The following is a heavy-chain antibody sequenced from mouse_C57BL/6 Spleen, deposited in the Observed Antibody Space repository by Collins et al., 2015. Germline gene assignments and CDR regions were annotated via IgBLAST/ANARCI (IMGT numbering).Heavy chain of an antibody. CDR3: ARSKLGDAMDY. V-gene: IGHV1-69*01. CDR1: GYTFTSYW. J-gene: IGHJ4*01. Sequence: QLQQPGAELVMPGASVKLSCKASGYTFTSYWMNWVKQRPGQGLEWIGEIDPSDSYTNYNQKFKGKSTLTVDKSSSTAYMQLSSLTSEDSAVYYCARSKLGDAMDYWGQGTSVTVSS. CDR2: IDPSDSYT. D-gene: IGHD4-1*01.